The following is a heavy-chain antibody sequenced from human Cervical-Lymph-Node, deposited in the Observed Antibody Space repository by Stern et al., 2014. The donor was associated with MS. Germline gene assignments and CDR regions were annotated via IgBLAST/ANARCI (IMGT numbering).Heavy chain of an antibody. CDR3: ARGQGLDFDY. D-gene: IGHD3/OR15-3a*01. Sequence: EEQLVESGGGLVQPGGSLRVSCAASGFTFSNFWMSWVRQAPGKGLEWVANIKQDGSEKYYVVSGKGRFTISRDNAKNSLFLQMNTLRVEDTAMYYCARGQGLDFDYSGQGTLVTVSS. CDR1: GFTFSNFW. V-gene: IGHV3-7*04. J-gene: IGHJ4*02. CDR2: IKQDGSEK.